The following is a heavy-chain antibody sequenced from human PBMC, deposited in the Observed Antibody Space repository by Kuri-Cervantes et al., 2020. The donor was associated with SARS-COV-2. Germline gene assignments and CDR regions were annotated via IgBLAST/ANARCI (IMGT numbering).Heavy chain of an antibody. J-gene: IGHJ4*02. D-gene: IGHD2/OR15-2a*01. CDR2: ISGSGGST. Sequence: GESLKISCAASGFTFSSYAMSWVRQAPGKGLEWVSAISGSGGSTYYADSVKGRFTISRDNAKNSLYLQMNSLRADDTAVYYCARVRNPVDRTTGEGYWGQGTLVTVSS. CDR1: GFTFSSYA. CDR3: ARVRNPVDRTTGEGY. V-gene: IGHV3-23*01.